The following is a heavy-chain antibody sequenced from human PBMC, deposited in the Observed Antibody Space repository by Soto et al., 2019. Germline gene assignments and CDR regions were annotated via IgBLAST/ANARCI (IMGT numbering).Heavy chain of an antibody. V-gene: IGHV3-30*18. CDR1: GFTFSSYG. Sequence: GGSLRLSCAASGFTFSSYGMHWVRQAPGKGLEWVAVISYDGSNKYYADSVKGRFTISRDNSKNTLYLQMNSLRAKDTAVYYCAKDRTDYYDSSGYYGFDYWGQGTLVTVSS. CDR2: ISYDGSNK. D-gene: IGHD3-22*01. CDR3: AKDRTDYYDSSGYYGFDY. J-gene: IGHJ4*02.